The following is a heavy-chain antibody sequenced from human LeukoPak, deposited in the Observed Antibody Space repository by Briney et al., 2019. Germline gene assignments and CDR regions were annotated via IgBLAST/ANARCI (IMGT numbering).Heavy chain of an antibody. CDR2: IIPIFGTA. D-gene: IGHD3-10*01. J-gene: IGHJ4*02. Sequence: SVKVSCKASGGTFSSYAISWVRQAPGQGLEWMGGIIPIFGTANYAQKFQGRVTITTDESTSTAYKELSSLRSEDTAVYYCARDTRKIYNYYGSGSSRYYFDYWGQGTLVTVSS. CDR1: GGTFSSYA. V-gene: IGHV1-69*05. CDR3: ARDTRKIYNYYGSGSSRYYFDY.